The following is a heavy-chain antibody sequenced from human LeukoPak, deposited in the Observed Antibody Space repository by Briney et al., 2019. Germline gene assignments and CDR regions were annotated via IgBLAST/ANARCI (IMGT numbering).Heavy chain of an antibody. Sequence: GGSLRLSCAAPGFTFSNYAMSWVRQAPGRGLEWVATISDSGDSTYYADSVKGRFTISRDNSKKTLYLQMDSLRAEDTAIHYCAKVPYSDYGSGRPPFMDVWGQGTTVAVSS. CDR3: AKVPYSDYGSGRPPFMDV. V-gene: IGHV3-23*01. CDR1: GFTFSNYA. D-gene: IGHD3-10*01. J-gene: IGHJ6*02. CDR2: ISDSGDST.